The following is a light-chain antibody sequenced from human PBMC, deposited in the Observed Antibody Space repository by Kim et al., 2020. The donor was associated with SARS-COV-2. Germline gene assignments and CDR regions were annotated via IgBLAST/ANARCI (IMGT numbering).Light chain of an antibody. CDR2: GKN. CDR3: NSRDSSGNHVV. J-gene: IGLJ2*01. Sequence: AWGQTVRITCQGDSHRSYYASWYQQKPGQAPVLVIYGKNNRPSGIPDRFSGSSSGNTASLTITGAQAEDEADYYCNSRDSSGNHVVFGGGTQLTVL. V-gene: IGLV3-19*01. CDR1: SHRSYY.